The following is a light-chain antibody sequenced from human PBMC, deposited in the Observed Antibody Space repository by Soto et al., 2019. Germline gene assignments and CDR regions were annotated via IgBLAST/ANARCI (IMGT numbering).Light chain of an antibody. J-gene: IGKJ1*01. CDR3: QQYGSSPIT. Sequence: EIVITQSPATLSVSTGERATLSCRASESIGRSLAWYQQRPGQAPRLLIYGASSRATGIPDRFSGSGSGTDFTLTISRLEPEDFAVYYCQQYGSSPITFCQGTKVDIK. CDR2: GAS. CDR1: ESIGRS. V-gene: IGKV3-20*01.